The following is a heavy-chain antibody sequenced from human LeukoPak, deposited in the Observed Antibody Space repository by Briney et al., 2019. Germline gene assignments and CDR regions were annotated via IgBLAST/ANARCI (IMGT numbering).Heavy chain of an antibody. D-gene: IGHD3-9*01. Sequence: GSLRLSCAASGFTFSNYAMSWVRQAPGKGLEWVSAIVGTGGSTYYADSVKGRFTISRDNSKNTLYLQMNSLRAEDTAVYYCAKWGDYDILTGYYDSDYWGQGTLVTVSS. CDR3: AKWGDYDILTGYYDSDY. J-gene: IGHJ4*02. V-gene: IGHV3-23*01. CDR2: IVGTGGST. CDR1: GFTFSNYA.